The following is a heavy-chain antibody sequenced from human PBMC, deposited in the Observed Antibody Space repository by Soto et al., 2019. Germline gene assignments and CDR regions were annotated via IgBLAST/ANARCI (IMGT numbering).Heavy chain of an antibody. D-gene: IGHD3-16*01. CDR2: VRQDGGQT. Sequence: GGSLRLSCATSGFTFTSYGMSWVRQAPGKGLEWLANVRQDGGQTYYVDSVKGRFVISRDNTKNSVFLQMNSLTVEDTAVYYCASQRNLGEHDFWGQRALVTVSS. CDR1: GFTFTSYG. J-gene: IGHJ4*02. CDR3: ASQRNLGEHDF. V-gene: IGHV3-7*01.